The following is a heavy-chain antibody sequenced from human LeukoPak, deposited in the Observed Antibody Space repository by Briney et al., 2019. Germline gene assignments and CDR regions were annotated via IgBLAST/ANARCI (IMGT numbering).Heavy chain of an antibody. V-gene: IGHV3-30-3*01. CDR3: ARDRTHYYGSGSYLPY. Sequence: GGSLRLSCAASGFSFSSYAMHWVRQAPGKGLEWVAAISYDGSNKYYADSVKGRFTISRDNSKNTLYLQMNSLRAEDTAVYYCARDRTHYYGSGSYLPYWGQGTLVTVSS. D-gene: IGHD3-10*01. CDR1: GFSFSSYA. CDR2: ISYDGSNK. J-gene: IGHJ4*02.